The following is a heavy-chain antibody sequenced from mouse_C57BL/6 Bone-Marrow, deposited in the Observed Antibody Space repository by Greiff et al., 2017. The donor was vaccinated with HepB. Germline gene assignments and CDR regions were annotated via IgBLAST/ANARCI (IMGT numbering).Heavy chain of an antibody. CDR2: IHPNSGST. D-gene: IGHD4-1*01. CDR1: GYTFTSYW. Sequence: QVHVKQPGAELVKPGASVKLSCKASGYTFTSYWMHWVKQRPGQGLEWIGMIHPNSGSTNYNEKFKSKATLTVDKSSSTAYMQLSSLTSEDSAVYYCASTGSIFDYWGQGTTLTVSS. V-gene: IGHV1-64*01. J-gene: IGHJ2*01. CDR3: ASTGSIFDY.